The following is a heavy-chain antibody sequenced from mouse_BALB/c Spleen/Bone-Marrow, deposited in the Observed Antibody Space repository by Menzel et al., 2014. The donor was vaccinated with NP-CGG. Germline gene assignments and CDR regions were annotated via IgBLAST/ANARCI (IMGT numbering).Heavy chain of an antibody. J-gene: IGHJ1*01. CDR2: ISSGGSYT. V-gene: IGHV5-9-3*01. Sequence: EVKLVESGGGLVKPGGSLKLSCAASGFTFSSYAMSWVRQTPEKRLEWVATISSGGSYTYYPDSVKGRFTISRDNAKNTLYLQMSSLRFEDTAMYYCARPPYYGSSEWYFDVWGAGTTVTVSS. CDR3: ARPPYYGSSEWYFDV. CDR1: GFTFSSYA. D-gene: IGHD1-1*01.